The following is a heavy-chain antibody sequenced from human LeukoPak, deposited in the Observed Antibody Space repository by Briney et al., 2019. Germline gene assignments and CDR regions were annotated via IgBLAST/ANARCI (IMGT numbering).Heavy chain of an antibody. Sequence: GGSLRLSCAASGFTFSSYEMNWVRQAPGKGLERVSYISGGSRYTNYADSVKGRFTISRVNAKNSLYLQMNSLRAEDTAVYYCAREYGSGSCFDFWGQGTLVTVSS. CDR2: ISGGSRYT. V-gene: IGHV3-21*05. CDR1: GFTFSSYE. CDR3: AREYGSGSCFDF. D-gene: IGHD3-10*01. J-gene: IGHJ4*02.